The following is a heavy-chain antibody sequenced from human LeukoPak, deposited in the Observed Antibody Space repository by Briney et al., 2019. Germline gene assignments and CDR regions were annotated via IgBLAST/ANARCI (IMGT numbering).Heavy chain of an antibody. V-gene: IGHV3-15*01. D-gene: IGHD1-26*01. Sequence: PGGSLRLSCAASGFTFSNAWMTWVRQAPGKGLEWVGRIKSKTAGGTIDYAAPVKGRFTLSRDDSKNTLYLQMNSLKTEDTAVYYCTTGESMVGSTIHIRWADWGQGTLVTVSS. CDR3: TTGESMVGSTIHIRWAD. CDR2: IKSKTAGGTI. CDR1: GFTFSNAW. J-gene: IGHJ4*02.